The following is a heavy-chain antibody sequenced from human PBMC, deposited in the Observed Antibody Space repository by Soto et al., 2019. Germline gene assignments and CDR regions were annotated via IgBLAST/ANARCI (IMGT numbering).Heavy chain of an antibody. D-gene: IGHD3-9*01. CDR3: AKSNGFSLRYFDWLLGWFDP. Sequence: GGSLRLSCAASGFTFSSYAMSWVRQAPGKGLEWVSAISGSGGSTYYADSVKGRFTISRDNSKNTLYLQMNSLRAEDTAVYYCAKSNGFSLRYFDWLLGWFDPSGPGTLVTVSS. CDR1: GFTFSSYA. J-gene: IGHJ5*02. CDR2: ISGSGGST. V-gene: IGHV3-23*01.